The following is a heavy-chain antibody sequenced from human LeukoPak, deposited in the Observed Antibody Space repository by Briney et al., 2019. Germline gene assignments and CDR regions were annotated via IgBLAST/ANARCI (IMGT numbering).Heavy chain of an antibody. J-gene: IGHJ3*02. CDR1: GGSFIGYY. CDR3: ARVVGYGDYLRPGAFDI. Sequence: SEALSLTCVVYGGSFIGYYWSWLRQPPGKGVEWIGEINHSGGTNNNPSLKSRVTISVDTSKNQFSLKLSTVTAADTAVYNCARVVGYGDYLRPGAFDIWGQGTMVTVSS. CDR2: INHSGGT. V-gene: IGHV4-34*01. D-gene: IGHD4-17*01.